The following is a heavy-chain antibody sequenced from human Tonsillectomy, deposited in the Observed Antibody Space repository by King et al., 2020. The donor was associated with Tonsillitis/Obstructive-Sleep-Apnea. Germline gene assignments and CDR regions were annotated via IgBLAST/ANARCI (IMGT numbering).Heavy chain of an antibody. D-gene: IGHD3-10*01. J-gene: IGHJ5*02. V-gene: IGHV1-46*01. CDR2: INPSGGGT. CDR1: GYPFSSHY. Sequence: QLVQSGAEVKKPGASVKVSCTASGYPFSSHYIHWVRQAPGQGLEWMGTINPSGGGTNYAQNFQYRVTMTRDSSTSTVYMELSSLGPEDTAIYYCARAAGEGSGSFWEYWFAPWGQGTRVTVSS. CDR3: ARAAGEGSGSFWEYWFAP.